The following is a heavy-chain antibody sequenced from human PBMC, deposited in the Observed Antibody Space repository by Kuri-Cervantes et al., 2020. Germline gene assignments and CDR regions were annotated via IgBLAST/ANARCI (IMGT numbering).Heavy chain of an antibody. CDR1: GYTFTSYY. V-gene: IGHV1-46*01. D-gene: IGHD3-16*01. J-gene: IGHJ4*02. CDR2: INPSGGST. Sequence: ASVKVSCKASGYTFTSYYMHWVRQAPGQGLKWMGIINPSGGSTSYAQKFQGRVTMTRDTSTNTVYMELSGLASEDTAVYYCARGRGDLGYSDHWGQGTLVTVSS. CDR3: ARGRGDLGYSDH.